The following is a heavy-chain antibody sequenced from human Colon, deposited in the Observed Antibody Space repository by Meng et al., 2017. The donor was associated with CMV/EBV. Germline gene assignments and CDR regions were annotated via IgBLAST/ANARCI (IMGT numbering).Heavy chain of an antibody. CDR1: GGSIKSSNYY. J-gene: IGHJ4*02. CDR3: ARGGGRRRYLIWDY. Sequence: SETLSLTCTVSGGSIKSSNYYWGWIRQPPGKGLEWIGSVYHSGSAYYNPSLLSRLTTSVDTSKNQFSLKLTSVTAADTAVYFCARGGGRRRYLIWDYWSPGTLVTVSS. D-gene: IGHD1-26*01. CDR2: VYHSGSA. V-gene: IGHV4-39*07.